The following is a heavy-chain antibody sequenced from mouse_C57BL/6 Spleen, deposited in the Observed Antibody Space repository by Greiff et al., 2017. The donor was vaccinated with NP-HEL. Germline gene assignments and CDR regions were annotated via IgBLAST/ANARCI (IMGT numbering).Heavy chain of an antibody. Sequence: ESGPGLVKPSQSLSLTCSVTGYSITSGYYWNWIRQFPGNKLEWMGYISYDGSNNYNPSLKNRISITRDTSKNQFFLKLNSVTTEDTATYYCARDDGYVRLGYWGQGTTLTVSS. CDR1: GYSITSGYY. V-gene: IGHV3-6*01. CDR2: ISYDGSN. J-gene: IGHJ2*01. CDR3: ARDDGYVRLGY. D-gene: IGHD2-3*01.